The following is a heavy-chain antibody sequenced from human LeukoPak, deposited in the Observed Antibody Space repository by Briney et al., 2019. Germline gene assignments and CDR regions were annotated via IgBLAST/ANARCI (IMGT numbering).Heavy chain of an antibody. J-gene: IGHJ4*02. CDR2: IGTAGDT. CDR3: ARAVAGVVFDY. V-gene: IGHV3-13*01. D-gene: IGHD6-19*01. CDR1: GFTFSSYD. Sequence: GGPLRLSCAASGFTFSSYDMHWVRHATGKGLEWVSAIGTAGDTYYPGSVKGRFTISRENAKNSLYLQMNSLRAGDTAVYYCARAVAGVVFDYWGQGTLVTVSS.